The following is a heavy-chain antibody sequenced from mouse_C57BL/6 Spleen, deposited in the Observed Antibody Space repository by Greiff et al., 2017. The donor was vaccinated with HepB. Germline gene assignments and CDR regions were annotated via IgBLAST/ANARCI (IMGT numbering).Heavy chain of an antibody. Sequence: DVQLQESGPELVKPGASVKISCKASGYSFTGYYMNWVKQSPEKSLEWIGEINPSTGGTTYNQKFKAKATLTVDKSSSTAYMQLKSLTSEDSAVYYCARGDYGNYNWDVAYWGQGTLVTVSA. J-gene: IGHJ3*01. CDR2: INPSTGGT. CDR1: GYSFTGYY. V-gene: IGHV1-42*01. D-gene: IGHD2-1*01. CDR3: ARGDYGNYNWDVAY.